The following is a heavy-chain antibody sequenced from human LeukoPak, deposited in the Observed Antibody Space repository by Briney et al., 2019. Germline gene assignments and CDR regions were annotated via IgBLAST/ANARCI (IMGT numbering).Heavy chain of an antibody. CDR3: ARRRYDFWSGYPLHYYYYYMDV. Sequence: SETLSLTCTVSGGSISSYYWSWIPQPPGKGLEGIGYIYTSGSTNYNTSLKSRVTISVDTSKNQFSLKLSSVTAADTAVYYCARRRYDFWSGYPLHYYYYYMDVWGKGTTVTVSS. CDR2: IYTSGST. V-gene: IGHV4-4*09. CDR1: GGSISSYY. D-gene: IGHD3-3*01. J-gene: IGHJ6*03.